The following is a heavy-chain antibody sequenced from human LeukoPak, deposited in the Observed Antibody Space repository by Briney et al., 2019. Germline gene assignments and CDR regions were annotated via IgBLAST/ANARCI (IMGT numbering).Heavy chain of an antibody. CDR1: GFSFSSYA. Sequence: PGGSLRFSCAASGFSFSSYAMSWVRQAPGKGLEWVSDICGSICGRIGSTDYADSVKGRFTISRDNSKKTVYLQMNSLRAEDTAVYYCAKGKINHDGAYDIWGQGTMVTVSS. CDR2: ICGSICGRIGST. V-gene: IGHV3-23*01. CDR3: AKGKINHDGAYDI. J-gene: IGHJ3*02. D-gene: IGHD3-16*01.